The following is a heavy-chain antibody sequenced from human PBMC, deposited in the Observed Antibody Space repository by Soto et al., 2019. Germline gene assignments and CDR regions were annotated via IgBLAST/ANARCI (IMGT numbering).Heavy chain of an antibody. Sequence: SETLSLTCTVSGGSISSYYWSWIRQPPGKGLEWIGYIYYSGSTNYNPSLKSRVTISVDTSKNQFSLKLSSVTAADTAVYYCARQVVVAATLFDPWGQGTLVTVSS. V-gene: IGHV4-59*08. D-gene: IGHD2-15*01. CDR1: GGSISSYY. CDR3: ARQVVVAATLFDP. CDR2: IYYSGST. J-gene: IGHJ5*02.